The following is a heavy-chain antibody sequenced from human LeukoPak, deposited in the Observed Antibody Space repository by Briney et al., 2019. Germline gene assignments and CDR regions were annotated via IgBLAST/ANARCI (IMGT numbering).Heavy chain of an antibody. Sequence: SETLSLTCTVSGGSISSSSYYWGWTRQPPGKGLEWIGSIYYSGSTYYNPSLKSRVTISVDTSKNQFSLKLSSVTAADTAVYYCARDLYYYYYMDVWGKGTTVTISS. V-gene: IGHV4-39*07. CDR1: GGSISSSSYY. CDR3: ARDLYYYYYMDV. CDR2: IYYSGST. J-gene: IGHJ6*03.